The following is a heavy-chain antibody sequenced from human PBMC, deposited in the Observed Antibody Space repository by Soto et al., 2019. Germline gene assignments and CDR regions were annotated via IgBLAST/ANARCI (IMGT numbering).Heavy chain of an antibody. CDR3: AKAPLVMTAARAEYFQH. J-gene: IGHJ1*01. CDR1: GFTFDDYA. V-gene: IGHV3-9*01. Sequence: GGSLRLSCAASGFTFDDYAMHWVRQAPGKGLEWVSGISWNSGSIGYADSVKGRFTISRDNAKNSLYLQMNSLRAEDTALYYCAKAPLVMTAARAEYFQHWGQGTLVTVSS. D-gene: IGHD2-21*02. CDR2: ISWNSGSI.